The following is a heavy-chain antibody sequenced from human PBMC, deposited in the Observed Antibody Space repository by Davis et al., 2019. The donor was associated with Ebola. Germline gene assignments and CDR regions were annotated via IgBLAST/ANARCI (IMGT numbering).Heavy chain of an antibody. Sequence: GESLKISCKGSGFRFSSHWIGCVRQMPGKGLEWIGIIYPGDSDTRYSPSFQGQVTISADKSISTAYLQWSSLKASDTAMYYCARGMYYYDSSGYPFGYWGQGTPVTVSS. CDR2: IYPGDSDT. CDR1: GFRFSSHW. D-gene: IGHD3-22*01. J-gene: IGHJ4*02. CDR3: ARGMYYYDSSGYPFGY. V-gene: IGHV5-51*01.